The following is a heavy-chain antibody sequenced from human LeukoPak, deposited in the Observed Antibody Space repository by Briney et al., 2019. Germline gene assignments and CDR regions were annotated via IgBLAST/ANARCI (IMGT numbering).Heavy chain of an antibody. V-gene: IGHV3-23*01. J-gene: IGHJ5*02. D-gene: IGHD4-17*01. Sequence: PGGSLRLSCAASGFTFSSYAMSWVRQAPGKGLEWVSAISGSGDSTYYADSVKGRFTISRDNSKNTLYLQMNSLRAEDTAVYYCAKEFFDGDYVNWFDPWGQGTLVTVSS. CDR2: ISGSGDST. CDR1: GFTFSSYA. CDR3: AKEFFDGDYVNWFDP.